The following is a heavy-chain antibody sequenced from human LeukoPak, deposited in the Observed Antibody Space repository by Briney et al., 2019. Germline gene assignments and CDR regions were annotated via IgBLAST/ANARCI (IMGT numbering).Heavy chain of an antibody. D-gene: IGHD2-15*01. CDR1: GFTFSSYG. CDR2: ISYDGSNK. V-gene: IGHV3-30*03. J-gene: IGHJ5*02. Sequence: PGGSLRLSCAASGFTFSSYGMHWVRQAPGKGLEWVAVISYDGSNKYYADSVKGRFTISRDNSKNTLYLQMNSLRDEDTAVYFCARERRYCSGNACYENWFDPWGQGTLVTVSS. CDR3: ARERRYCSGNACYENWFDP.